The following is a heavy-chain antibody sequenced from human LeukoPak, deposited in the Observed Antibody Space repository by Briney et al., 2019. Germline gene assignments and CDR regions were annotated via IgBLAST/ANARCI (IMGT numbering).Heavy chain of an antibody. D-gene: IGHD2-21*02. J-gene: IGHJ4*02. V-gene: IGHV3-23*01. CDR3: AKDLGLGYYCGGDCYFGY. CDR1: GFTFSIYA. CDR2: IWGSGGGT. Sequence: QSGGSLRLSCTPSGFTFSIYAIRCVRQAPGGGLEWVSAIWGSGGGTDYEDSVKGRFTISRDNSKTTLYLQMNSLRAEDAAVYYCAKDLGLGYYCGGDCYFGYWGQGTLVTVSS.